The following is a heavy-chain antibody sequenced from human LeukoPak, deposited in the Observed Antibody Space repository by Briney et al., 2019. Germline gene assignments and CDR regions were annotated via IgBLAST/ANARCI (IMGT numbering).Heavy chain of an antibody. CDR3: ARAWGHGGNGPLGY. Sequence: GGSLRLSCAASGFTFSSYWMSWVRQAPGKGLEWVANIKQDGSEKYYVDSVKGRFTISRDNAKNSLYLQMNSLRAEDTAVYYCARAWGHGGNGPLGYWGQGTLVTVSS. CDR2: IKQDGSEK. J-gene: IGHJ4*02. V-gene: IGHV3-7*03. D-gene: IGHD4-23*01. CDR1: GFTFSSYW.